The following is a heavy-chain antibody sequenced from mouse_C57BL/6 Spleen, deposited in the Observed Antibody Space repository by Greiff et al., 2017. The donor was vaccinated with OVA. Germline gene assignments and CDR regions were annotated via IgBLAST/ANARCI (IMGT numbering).Heavy chain of an antibody. D-gene: IGHD1-1*01. Sequence: EVKLVGSGGDLVKPGGSLKLSCAASGFTFSSYGMSWVRQTPDKRLEWVATISSGGSYTYYPDSVKGRFTISRDNAKNTLYLQMSSLKSEDTAMYYCARLDYYGSSYWYFDVWGTGTTVTVSS. J-gene: IGHJ1*03. V-gene: IGHV5-6*02. CDR2: ISSGGSYT. CDR3: ARLDYYGSSYWYFDV. CDR1: GFTFSSYG.